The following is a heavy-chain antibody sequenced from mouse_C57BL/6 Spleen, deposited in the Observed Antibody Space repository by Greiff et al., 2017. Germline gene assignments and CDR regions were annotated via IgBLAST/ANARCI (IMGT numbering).Heavy chain of an antibody. J-gene: IGHJ3*01. CDR3: ARGVYYYGSSYSWFAY. CDR1: GYAFSSSW. V-gene: IGHV1-82*01. D-gene: IGHD1-1*01. CDR2: IYPGDGDT. Sequence: VQGVESGPELVKPGASVKISCKASGYAFSSSWMNWVKQRPGKGLEWIGRIYPGDGDTNYNGKFKGKATLTADKSSSTAYMQLSSLTSEDSAVYFCARGVYYYGSSYSWFAYWGQGTLVTVSA.